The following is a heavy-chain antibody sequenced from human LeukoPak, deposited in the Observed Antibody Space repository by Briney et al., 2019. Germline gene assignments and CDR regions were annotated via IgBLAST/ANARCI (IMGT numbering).Heavy chain of an antibody. D-gene: IGHD2-8*01. Sequence: PGGSLRLSCAASGFTFNRNAISWVRQAPGKGLEWVSTIGGSGDKTFYADSVKGRFTISRDNSKNTLYLQMNSLRAEDTAVYYCARGMGSSDYWGQGTLVTVSS. J-gene: IGHJ4*02. V-gene: IGHV3-23*01. CDR3: ARGMGSSDY. CDR1: GFTFNRNA. CDR2: IGGSGDKT.